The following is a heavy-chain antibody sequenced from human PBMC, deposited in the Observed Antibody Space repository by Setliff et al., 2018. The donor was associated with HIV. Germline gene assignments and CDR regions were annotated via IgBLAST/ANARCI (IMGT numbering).Heavy chain of an antibody. CDR3: ARLRIGSSSWRQLDY. V-gene: IGHV1-18*01. CDR2: ISPYNGNT. D-gene: IGHD6-13*01. J-gene: IGHJ4*02. Sequence: GASVKVSCKASGYTFTSYGITWVRQTPGQGLERMGWISPYNGNTNYAQKLQGRVTMTTDTSTSTAYMELRSLRSDDTAVYYCARLRIGSSSWRQLDYWGQGTLVTVSS. CDR1: GYTFTSYG.